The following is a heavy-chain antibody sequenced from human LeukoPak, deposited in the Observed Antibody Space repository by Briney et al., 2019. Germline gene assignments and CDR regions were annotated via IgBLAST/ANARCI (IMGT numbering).Heavy chain of an antibody. V-gene: IGHV3-15*07. CDR3: TIRYGDYATMGYY. J-gene: IGHJ4*02. CDR2: IKSKTDGGTT. Sequence: GRSLRLSCAASGFTFSNAWMNWVRQAPGRGLEWVGRIKSKTDGGTTDYAAPVKGRFTISRDDSKNTLYLQMNSLKTEDTAVYYCTIRYGDYATMGYYWGQGTLVTVSS. CDR1: GFTFSNAW. D-gene: IGHD4-17*01.